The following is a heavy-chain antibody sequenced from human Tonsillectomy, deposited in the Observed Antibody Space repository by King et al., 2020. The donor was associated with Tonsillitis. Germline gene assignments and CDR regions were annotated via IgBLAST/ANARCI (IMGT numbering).Heavy chain of an antibody. J-gene: IGHJ4*02. D-gene: IGHD5-18*01. CDR1: GFTLSDAW. CDR2: IRNTARGGTT. CDR3: TAEGYSCGFHPLDS. V-gene: IGHV3-15*01. Sequence: VQLVESGGGLVKPGGSLRLSCEASGFTLSDAWMSWVRQAPGKGLEWVGRIRNTARGGTTDYAAPVQGRFTITRDDSNNNLYLQLNSLKTEDTAVYCCTAEGYSCGFHPLDSWGQGTQVTVSS.